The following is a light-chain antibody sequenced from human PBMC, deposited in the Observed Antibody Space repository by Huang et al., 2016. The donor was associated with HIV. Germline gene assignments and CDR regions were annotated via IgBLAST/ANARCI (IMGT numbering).Light chain of an antibody. J-gene: IGKJ2*01. V-gene: IGKV1-5*03. CDR1: QSVGNW. CDR2: TAS. CDR3: QQYNRFYT. Sequence: IQMTQSPSTLSASVGDRVTITCRASQSVGNWLAWYQQKPGQAPKLLIYTASTLQNVVPSRFSGSGSETEFTLTINSLQPDDFATYYCQQYNRFYTFGQGTRLDIK.